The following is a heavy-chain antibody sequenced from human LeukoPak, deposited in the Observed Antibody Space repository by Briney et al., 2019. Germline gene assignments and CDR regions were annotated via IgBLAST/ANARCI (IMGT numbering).Heavy chain of an antibody. CDR1: GGSFSSSNW. Sequence: PSETLSLTCAVSGGSFSSSNWWSWVRQPPGKGLEWIGEIHHSGTTNYNPSLKSRVTISVDKSKNQFPLKLSSVTAADTAVYYCARSDGSYSRIFDYWGQGTLVTVSS. CDR2: IHHSGTT. V-gene: IGHV4-4*02. D-gene: IGHD1-26*01. J-gene: IGHJ4*02. CDR3: ARSDGSYSRIFDY.